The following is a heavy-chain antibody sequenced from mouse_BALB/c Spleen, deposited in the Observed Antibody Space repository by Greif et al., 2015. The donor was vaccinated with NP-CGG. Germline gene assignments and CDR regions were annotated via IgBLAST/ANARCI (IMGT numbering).Heavy chain of an antibody. CDR2: IYPGNVNT. D-gene: IGHD2-14*01. V-gene: IGHV1S56*01. CDR3: ARGGRYDAGAYYFDY. CDR1: GYTFTSYY. J-gene: IGHJ2*01. Sequence: VKLMESGPELVKPGASVRISCKASGYTFTSYYIHWVKQRPGQGLEWIGWIYPGNVNTKYNEKFKGKATLTADKSSSTAYMQLSSLTSEDSAVYFCARGGRYDAGAYYFDYWGQGTTLTVSS.